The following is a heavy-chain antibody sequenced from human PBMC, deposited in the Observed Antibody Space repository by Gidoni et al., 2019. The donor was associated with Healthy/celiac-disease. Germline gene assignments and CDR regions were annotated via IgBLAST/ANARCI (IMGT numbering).Heavy chain of an antibody. CDR1: GGTFRSYA. J-gene: IGHJ4*02. CDR2: IIPICGTA. V-gene: IGHV1-69*01. CDR3: ARIVGATGSPAEFDY. D-gene: IGHD1-26*01. Sequence: QVQLVQSGAEVKKPGSSVKVSCTASGGTFRSYAISWVRQAPGQGLEWMGGIIPICGTANYAQKVQGRVTITADESTSTAYMELSSLRSEDTAVYYCARIVGATGSPAEFDYWGQGTLVTVSS.